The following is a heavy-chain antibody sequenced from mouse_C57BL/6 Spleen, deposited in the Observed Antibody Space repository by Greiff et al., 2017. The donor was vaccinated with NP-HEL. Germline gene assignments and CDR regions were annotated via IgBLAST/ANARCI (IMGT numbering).Heavy chain of an antibody. CDR3: ARRGYEDAMDY. CDR2: IHPNSGST. CDR1: GYTFTSYW. V-gene: IGHV1-64*01. Sequence: QVQLQQPGAELVKPGASVKLSCKASGYTFTSYWMHWVKQRPGQGLEWIGMIHPNSGSTNYNEKFKSKATLTVDKSSSTAYMQLSSLTSEDSAVYYCARRGYEDAMDYWGQGTSVTVSS. D-gene: IGHD2-2*01. J-gene: IGHJ4*01.